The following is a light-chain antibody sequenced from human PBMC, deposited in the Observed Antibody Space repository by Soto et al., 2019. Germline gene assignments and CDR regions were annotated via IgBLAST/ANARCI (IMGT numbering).Light chain of an antibody. J-gene: IGKJ1*01. CDR1: QSVRGD. CDR2: GAS. CDR3: QRYDSFRT. V-gene: IGKV3-15*01. Sequence: EIVMMQSPATLSVSPGERVTLSCRASQSVRGDLAWYQQKPGQAPRLLIYGASTRATGIPARFSGSGSGTDFTLTISRLEPEDFAMYYCQRYDSFRTFGQGTKVDIK.